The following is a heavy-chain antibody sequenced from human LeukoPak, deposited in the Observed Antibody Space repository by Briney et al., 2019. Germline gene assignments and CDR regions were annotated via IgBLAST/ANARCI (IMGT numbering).Heavy chain of an antibody. Sequence: GGSLRLSCAASGFTFSSYGMHWVRQAPGKGLEWVAFIRYDGSNKYYADSVKGRFTISRDNSKNTLYLQMNSLRAEDTAVYYCAKDGPTRLRSTSCYFDYWGQGTLVTVSS. D-gene: IGHD2-2*01. CDR2: IRYDGSNK. CDR3: AKDGPTRLRSTSCYFDY. CDR1: GFTFSSYG. V-gene: IGHV3-30*02. J-gene: IGHJ4*02.